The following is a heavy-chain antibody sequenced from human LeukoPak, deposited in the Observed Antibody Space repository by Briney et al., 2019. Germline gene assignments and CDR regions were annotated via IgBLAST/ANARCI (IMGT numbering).Heavy chain of an antibody. Sequence: GGSLRLSCAASGFTVSSNYMSWVHQTPGKGLEWVSVIYSGGSTYYADSVKGRFTISRDNSKNTLYLQMNSLRAEDTAVYYCARGHYYYGMDVWGQGTTVIVSS. CDR3: ARGHYYYGMDV. CDR2: IYSGGST. J-gene: IGHJ6*02. CDR1: GFTVSSNY. V-gene: IGHV3-53*01.